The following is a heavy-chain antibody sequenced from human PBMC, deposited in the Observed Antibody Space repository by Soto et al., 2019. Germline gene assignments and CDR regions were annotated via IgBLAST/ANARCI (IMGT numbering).Heavy chain of an antibody. Sequence: QVQRVQSGAEVKKPRASVKVSCKASGYTFTSYYTHWVRQAAGQGLEWMGIINPSGGSTSYAQKFQGRVTMTRDTSTSTVYMELSRLRSEDTAVYYCAREIAVAGREFFDYWGQGTLVTVSS. CDR3: AREIAVAGREFFDY. J-gene: IGHJ4*02. CDR1: GYTFTSYY. D-gene: IGHD6-19*01. V-gene: IGHV1-46*01. CDR2: INPSGGST.